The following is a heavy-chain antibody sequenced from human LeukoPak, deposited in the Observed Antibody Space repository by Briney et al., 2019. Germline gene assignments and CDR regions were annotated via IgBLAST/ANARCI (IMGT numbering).Heavy chain of an antibody. CDR3: ARDSDDGSGYYYRGYFDY. CDR2: ISSSSSII. J-gene: IGHJ4*02. Sequence: GGSLRLSCAASGFTFSSYSMNWVRQAPGKGLEWVSYISSSSSIIYYADSVKGRFTISRDNAKNSLYLQMNSLRAEDTAVYYCARDSDDGSGYYYRGYFDYWGQGTLVTVSS. V-gene: IGHV3-48*04. D-gene: IGHD3-22*01. CDR1: GFTFSSYS.